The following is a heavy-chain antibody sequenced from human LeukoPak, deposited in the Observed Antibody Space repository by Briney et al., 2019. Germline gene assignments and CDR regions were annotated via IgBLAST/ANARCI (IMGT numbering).Heavy chain of an antibody. CDR3: AREHLGGGGAFDI. CDR1: GFTFSSYS. J-gene: IGHJ3*02. Sequence: PGGSLRLSCAASGFTFSSYSMNWVRQAPGKGLEWVSSISSSSNYIYYADSVKGRFTISRDNAKNSLYLQMNSLRAEDTAVYYCAREHLGGGGAFDIWGQGTMVTVSS. CDR2: ISSSSNYI. D-gene: IGHD3-16*01. V-gene: IGHV3-21*01.